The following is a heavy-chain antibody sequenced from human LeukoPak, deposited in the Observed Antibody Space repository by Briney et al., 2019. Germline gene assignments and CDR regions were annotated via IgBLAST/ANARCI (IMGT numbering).Heavy chain of an antibody. CDR2: ISSSSSYI. Sequence: GGSLRLSCAASGFTFSSYSMNWVRQAPGKGLEWVSSISSSSSYIYYADSVKGRFTISRDNAKNPLYLQMNSLRAEDTAVYYCAIREYYYGSGSLKSYPYYMDVWGKGTTVTVSS. D-gene: IGHD3-10*01. CDR3: AIREYYYGSGSLKSYPYYMDV. J-gene: IGHJ6*03. V-gene: IGHV3-21*01. CDR1: GFTFSSYS.